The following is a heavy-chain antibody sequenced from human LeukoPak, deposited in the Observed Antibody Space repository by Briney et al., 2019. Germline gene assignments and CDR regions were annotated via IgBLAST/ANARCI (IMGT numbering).Heavy chain of an antibody. CDR1: GLTFSSYS. J-gene: IGHJ6*03. CDR3: ARDHVYYYYMDV. CDR2: ISSSSSTI. Sequence: GGSLRLSYAASGLTFSSYSMNWVRQAPGKGLEWVSYISSSSSTIYYADSVKGRFTISRDNAKNSLYLQMNSLRAEDTAVYYCARDHVYYYYMDVWGKGTTVTVSS. V-gene: IGHV3-48*01.